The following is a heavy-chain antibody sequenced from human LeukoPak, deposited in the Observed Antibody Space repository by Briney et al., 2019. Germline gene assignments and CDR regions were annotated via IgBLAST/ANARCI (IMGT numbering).Heavy chain of an antibody. D-gene: IGHD3-22*01. CDR2: IYYSGST. J-gene: IGHJ4*02. CDR3: ARHYYGGYYYFDY. Sequence: PSETLSLTCTVSGGSISSYYWSWIRQPPGKGLEWIGYIYYSGSTNYNLSLKSRVTISVDTSKNQFSLKLSSVTAADTAVYYCARHYYGGYYYFDYWGQGTLVTVSS. V-gene: IGHV4-59*08. CDR1: GGSISSYY.